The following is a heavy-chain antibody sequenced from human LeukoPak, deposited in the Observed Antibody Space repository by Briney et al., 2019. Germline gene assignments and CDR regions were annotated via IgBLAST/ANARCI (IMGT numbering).Heavy chain of an antibody. CDR2: IYHSGST. V-gene: IGHV4-4*02. Sequence: SETLSLTCAVSGGSISSSNWWSWVRQPPGKGLERIGEIYHSGSTNYNPSLKSRVTISVDKSKNQFSLKLSSVTAADTAVYYCARLPKKYYYGSGRNLGPAYYFDYWGQGTLVTVSS. CDR1: GGSISSSNW. D-gene: IGHD3-10*01. J-gene: IGHJ4*02. CDR3: ARLPKKYYYGSGRNLGPAYYFDY.